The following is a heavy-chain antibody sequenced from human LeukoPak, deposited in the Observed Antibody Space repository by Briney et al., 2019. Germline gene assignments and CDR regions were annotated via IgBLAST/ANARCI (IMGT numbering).Heavy chain of an antibody. CDR3: TMRRDGYNFRARDYYYYMDV. V-gene: IGHV3-73*01. CDR1: GFTFSGSA. J-gene: IGHJ6*03. Sequence: GGSLRLCWAASGFTFSGSAMHWVRQASGKGVEWGGRIRSKSNSYATAYAASVKGRFTISRDDSKNTAYLQMNSLKTEDTAVYYCTMRRDGYNFRARDYYYYMDVWGKGTTVTVSS. CDR2: IRSKSNSYAT. D-gene: IGHD5-24*01.